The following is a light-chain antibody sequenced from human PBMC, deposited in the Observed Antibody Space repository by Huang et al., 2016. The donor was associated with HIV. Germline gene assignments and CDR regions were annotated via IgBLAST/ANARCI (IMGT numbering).Light chain of an antibody. V-gene: IGKV4-1*01. CDR2: WAS. CDR3: QQYLASPA. CDR1: QSLLDKFTGKNH. Sequence: DIVLTQTPDSLAVSLGERAIINCKSSQSLLDKFTGKNHLAWYQQRPGQSPKVFISWASTRESGFPDRFSGSGSGTDFTLTINGLQSDDVAVYYCQQYLASPAFGRGT. J-gene: IGKJ1*01.